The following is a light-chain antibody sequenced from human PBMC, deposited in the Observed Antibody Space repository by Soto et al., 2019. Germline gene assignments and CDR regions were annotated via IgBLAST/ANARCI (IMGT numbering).Light chain of an antibody. Sequence: EIVMTQSPATLSVSPGERATLSCRASQSVNINLAWYQQKPGQAPRLLIYGASTRATGIPARFSGSGSGTEFTLTISSLQSEDFAVYYCQQYNTWPPWTFGQGTKVEIK. CDR1: QSVNIN. J-gene: IGKJ1*01. V-gene: IGKV3-15*01. CDR2: GAS. CDR3: QQYNTWPPWT.